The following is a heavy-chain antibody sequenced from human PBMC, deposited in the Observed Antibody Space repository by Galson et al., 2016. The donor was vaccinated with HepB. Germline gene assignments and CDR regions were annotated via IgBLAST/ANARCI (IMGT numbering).Heavy chain of an antibody. J-gene: IGHJ6*02. V-gene: IGHV1-46*01. Sequence: SVKVSCKASGYSFTAFHMNWVRRAPGQGLEWMGIINPSRGVTVYTPSLQGRVAFTTDTSTRTIYMHLSGLRSEDTAIYYCARARRAVAARRKDYYDSGMDVWGQGTPVTVSS. D-gene: IGHD6-6*01. CDR1: GYSFTAFH. CDR2: INPSRGVT. CDR3: ARARRAVAARRKDYYDSGMDV.